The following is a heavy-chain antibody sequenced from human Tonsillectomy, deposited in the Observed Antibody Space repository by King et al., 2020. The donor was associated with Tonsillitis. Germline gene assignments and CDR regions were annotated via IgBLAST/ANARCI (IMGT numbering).Heavy chain of an antibody. CDR2: IRSKAYGGTT. J-gene: IGHJ4*02. D-gene: IGHD3-3*01. CDR3: TRVRPYYDFWSGPPLDY. Sequence: VQLVESGGGLEQPGRSLRLSCATSGFTFGDYPMSWIRQAPGKGLEWISFIRSKAYGGTTEYAASVKGRFTISRDVSNSIAYLKMNSLITEDTGVYYCTRVRPYYDFWSGPPLDYWGQGTLVTVSS. CDR1: GFTFGDYP. V-gene: IGHV3-49*03.